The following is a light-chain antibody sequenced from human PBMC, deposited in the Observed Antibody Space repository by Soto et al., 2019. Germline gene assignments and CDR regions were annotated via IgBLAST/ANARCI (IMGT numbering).Light chain of an antibody. Sequence: EIVMTQSPATLSVSPGERATLSCRASQSISSKLAWYQQKPGQAPRLVIYDTYTRATGIPARFSGSGSGTEFTLTISSLQSEDFGVYYCQQYNNWFSITFGQGTRLEIK. J-gene: IGKJ5*01. CDR1: QSISSK. CDR3: QQYNNWFSIT. CDR2: DTY. V-gene: IGKV3-15*01.